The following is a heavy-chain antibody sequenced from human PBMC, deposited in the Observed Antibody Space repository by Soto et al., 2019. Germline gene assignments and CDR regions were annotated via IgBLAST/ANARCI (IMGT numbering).Heavy chain of an antibody. V-gene: IGHV2-26*01. CDR1: GFSLSNARMG. Sequence: SVPTLVNPTETLALTCTFSGFSLSNARMGVSWIRQPPGKALEWLAHIFSNDEKSYSTSLKSRLTISKDTSKSQVVLTMTNMDPVDTATYYCARDYYDSSGYYRFDYWGQGTLVTVSS. D-gene: IGHD3-22*01. J-gene: IGHJ4*02. CDR3: ARDYYDSSGYYRFDY. CDR2: IFSNDEK.